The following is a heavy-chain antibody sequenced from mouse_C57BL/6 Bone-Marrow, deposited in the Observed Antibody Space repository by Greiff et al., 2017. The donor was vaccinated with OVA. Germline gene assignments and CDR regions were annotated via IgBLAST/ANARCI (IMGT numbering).Heavy chain of an antibody. CDR2: IRSKSNNYAT. CDR3: VRHSDSYYDYYAMDY. CDR1: GFSFNTYA. V-gene: IGHV10-1*01. J-gene: IGHJ4*01. Sequence: EVHLVESGGGLVQPKGSLKLSCAASGFSFNTYAMNWVRQAPGKGLEWVARIRSKSNNYATYYADSVKDRFTISRDDSESMLYLQMNNLKTEDTAMYYCVRHSDSYYDYYAMDYWGQGTSVTVSS. D-gene: IGHD2-3*01.